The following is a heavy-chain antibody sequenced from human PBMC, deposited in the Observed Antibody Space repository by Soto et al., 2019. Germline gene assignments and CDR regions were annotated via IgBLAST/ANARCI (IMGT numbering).Heavy chain of an antibody. D-gene: IGHD3-10*01. CDR2: INAGNGNK. V-gene: IGHV1-3*01. CDR3: SREHIMVRGAGQPEFVY. CDR1: GYTFTSYA. Sequence: QVQLVQSWAEVKEPGASVKVSCKASGYTFTSYAMHWVRQAPVQRPEWMGWINAGNGNKKYSQKFQGRVTITRDTSASTVYMELSSLRSEDTDVYDCSREHIMVRGAGQPEFVYWGQGNLVTVSS. J-gene: IGHJ4*02.